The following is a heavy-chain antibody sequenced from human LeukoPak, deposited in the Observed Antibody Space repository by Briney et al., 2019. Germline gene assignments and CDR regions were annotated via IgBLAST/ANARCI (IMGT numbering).Heavy chain of an antibody. CDR3: ARSDYGKIDY. J-gene: IGHJ4*02. CDR2: IYTSGST. V-gene: IGHV4-61*02. CDR1: GGSISSGSYY. Sequence: SETLSLTCTVSGGSISSGSYYWSWIRQPAGKGLEWIGRIYTSGSTNYNPSLKSRVTISVDTSKNQFSLKLSSVTAADTAVYYCARSDYGKIDYWGQGTLVTVSS. D-gene: IGHD4-17*01.